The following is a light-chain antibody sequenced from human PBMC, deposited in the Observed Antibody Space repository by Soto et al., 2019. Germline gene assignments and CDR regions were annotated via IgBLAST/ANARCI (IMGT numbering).Light chain of an antibody. CDR3: QQCNNWPRT. Sequence: EIVMTQSPATLSVSPGERATLSCRASQSVSNNYLAWYQQKPGQAPRLLIYGASTRATGIPARFSGSGSGTEFTLTISSLQSEDFAVYYCQQCNNWPRTFGQGTKVDI. CDR2: GAS. V-gene: IGKV3-15*01. J-gene: IGKJ1*01. CDR1: QSVSNN.